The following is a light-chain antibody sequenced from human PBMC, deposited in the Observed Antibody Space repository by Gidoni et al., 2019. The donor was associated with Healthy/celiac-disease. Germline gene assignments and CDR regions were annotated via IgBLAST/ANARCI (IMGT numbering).Light chain of an antibody. CDR2: AAS. Sequence: DFQMTQSPSSLSASVGDRVTITCRASQSISSYLNWYQQKPGKAPKLLIYAASSLQSGVPSRFSGSGSGTEFTLTISSLQPEDFATYYCQQSYSTPPTFGQXTKVEIK. J-gene: IGKJ1*01. CDR1: QSISSY. CDR3: QQSYSTPPT. V-gene: IGKV1-39*01.